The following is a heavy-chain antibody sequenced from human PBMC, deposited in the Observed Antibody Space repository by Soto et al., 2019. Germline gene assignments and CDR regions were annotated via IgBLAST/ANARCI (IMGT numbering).Heavy chain of an antibody. D-gene: IGHD1-1*01. CDR1: GYTFTSSG. CDR3: ARGRYGDY. J-gene: IGHJ4*02. V-gene: IGHV1-18*01. CDR2: ISAHNGNT. Sequence: QVHLVQSGAEVKKPGASVKVSCKGSGYTFTSSGITWVRQAPGQGLEWMGWISAHNGNTDYAQKLQGRVTATRDTSTSTAYMELRSLRSDDTAVYYCARGRYGDYWGQGALVTVSS.